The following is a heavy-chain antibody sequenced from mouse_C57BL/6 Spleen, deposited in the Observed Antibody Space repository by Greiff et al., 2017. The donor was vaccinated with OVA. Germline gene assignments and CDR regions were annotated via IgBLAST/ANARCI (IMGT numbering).Heavy chain of an antibody. V-gene: IGHV5-6*02. J-gene: IGHJ4*01. Sequence: EVKLQESGGDLVKPGGSLKLSCAASGFTFSSYGMSWVRQTPDKRLEWVATISSGGSYTYYPDSVKGRFTISRDNAKNTLYLQMSSLKSEDTAMYYCARRAIYYYAMDYWGQGTSVTVSS. CDR3: ARRAIYYYAMDY. CDR1: GFTFSSYG. CDR2: ISSGGSYT.